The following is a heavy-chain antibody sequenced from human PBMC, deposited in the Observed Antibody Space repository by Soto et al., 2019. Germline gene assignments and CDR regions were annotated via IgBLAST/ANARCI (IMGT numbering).Heavy chain of an antibody. D-gene: IGHD5-12*01. Sequence: ASVKVSCKASGYTFASFDINWVRQATGQGLEWMGWMNPNSGNAGYAQKLQGRVTMTTDTSTSTAYMELRSLRSDDTAVYYCARRTRGYSGYEYLDYWGQGTLVTVSS. J-gene: IGHJ4*02. V-gene: IGHV1-8*01. CDR3: ARRTRGYSGYEYLDY. CDR2: MNPNSGNA. CDR1: GYTFASFD.